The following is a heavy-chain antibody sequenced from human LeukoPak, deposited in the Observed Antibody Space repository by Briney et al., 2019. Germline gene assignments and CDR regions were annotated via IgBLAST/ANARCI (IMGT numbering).Heavy chain of an antibody. Sequence: GGSLRVSCVASGFTFGHNAMAWVRQAPGKRLEWVSALSGSGGDTFYADSVKGRFTISRDNAKNSLYLQMNSLRAEDTAVYYCARDPRIVGATHFDYWGQGTLVTVSS. CDR3: ARDPRIVGATHFDY. CDR1: GFTFGHNA. J-gene: IGHJ4*02. CDR2: LSGSGGDT. D-gene: IGHD1-26*01. V-gene: IGHV3-23*01.